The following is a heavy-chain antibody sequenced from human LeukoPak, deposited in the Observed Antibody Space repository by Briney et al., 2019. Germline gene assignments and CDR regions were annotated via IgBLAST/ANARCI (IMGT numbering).Heavy chain of an antibody. CDR3: ASTGVVISFDAFDI. J-gene: IGHJ3*02. D-gene: IGHD3-3*01. Sequence: ASVXVSCKASGYTFTSYDINWVRQANGQGLEWMGWMNPNSGNTGYAQKFQGRVTMTRNTSISTAYMELSSLRSEDTAVYYCASTGVVISFDAFDIWGQGTMVTVSS. V-gene: IGHV1-8*01. CDR1: GYTFTSYD. CDR2: MNPNSGNT.